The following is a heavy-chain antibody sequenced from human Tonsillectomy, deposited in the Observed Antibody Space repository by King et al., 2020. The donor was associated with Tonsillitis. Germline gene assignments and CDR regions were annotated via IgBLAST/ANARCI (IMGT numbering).Heavy chain of an antibody. V-gene: IGHV3-23*04. CDR2: ISGSGGST. J-gene: IGHJ4*02. Sequence: VQLVESGGGLVQPGGSLRLSCAASGFTFSNYAMNWVRQAPGKGLEWVSGISGSGGSTYYADSVKGRFTISRDNSKNTLYLQMNSLRTEDTAVCYCAKDRPSLDGDHQSVFYCWGQGTLVTVSP. CDR3: AKDRPSLDGDHQSVFYC. D-gene: IGHD4-17*01. CDR1: GFTFSNYA.